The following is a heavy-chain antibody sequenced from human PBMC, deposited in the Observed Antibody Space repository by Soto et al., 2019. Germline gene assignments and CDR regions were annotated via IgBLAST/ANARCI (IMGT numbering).Heavy chain of an antibody. CDR1: GGTFSSYT. Sequence: QVQLVQSGAEVKKPGSSVKVSCKASGGTFSSYTISWVRQAPGQGLEWMGRIIPILGITNYAQKFQGRVTITADKSTSTAYMELSSLRSEDTAVYYCARAGDTAMADTHPALRYWGQGTLVTVSS. D-gene: IGHD5-18*01. J-gene: IGHJ4*02. CDR3: ARAGDTAMADTHPALRY. V-gene: IGHV1-69*02. CDR2: IIPILGIT.